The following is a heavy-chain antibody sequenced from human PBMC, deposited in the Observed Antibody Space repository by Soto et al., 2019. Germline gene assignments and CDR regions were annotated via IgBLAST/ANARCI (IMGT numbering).Heavy chain of an antibody. V-gene: IGHV6-1*01. Sequence: QVQLQQSGPGLVKPSQTLSLTCTISGDSVSSNDAAWTWIRQSPSRGLEWLGRTYYTSKWHFDYAVSVKSRMTINPDISRNQFSLHLNSVTPEDTALYFCARHKYYHSSDNYFDPWGQGTLVTVSS. CDR2: TYYTSKWHF. CDR1: GDSVSSNDAA. J-gene: IGHJ5*02. D-gene: IGHD3-22*01. CDR3: ARHKYYHSSDNYFDP.